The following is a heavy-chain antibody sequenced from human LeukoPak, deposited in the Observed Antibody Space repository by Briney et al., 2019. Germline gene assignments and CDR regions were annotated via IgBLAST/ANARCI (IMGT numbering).Heavy chain of an antibody. D-gene: IGHD6-13*01. J-gene: IGHJ4*02. CDR3: AKDIAAAGTEYFDY. Sequence: GGSLRLSCAASGFTFEDYAMLWVRQAPGKGLEWVSGISWNSGSIGYADSVKGRFTISRDNAKNSLYLQMTSLRAEATALYYCAKDIAAAGTEYFDYWGQGTLVTVSS. CDR2: ISWNSGSI. CDR1: GFTFEDYA. V-gene: IGHV3-9*01.